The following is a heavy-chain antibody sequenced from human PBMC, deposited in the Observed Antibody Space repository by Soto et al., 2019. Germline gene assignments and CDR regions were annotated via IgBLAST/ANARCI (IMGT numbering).Heavy chain of an antibody. J-gene: IGHJ5*02. CDR3: ATDKGVAAAGITWFDP. Sequence: PSETLSLTCSVSGASMNSYHWSWIRQPAGKGLEWIGHIHSSGSTNYNPSLKSRVTMSVDTSKNQFSLRLMSLTAADTAVYYCATDKGVAAAGITWFDPWGQGSLVTVYS. V-gene: IGHV4-4*07. CDR2: IHSSGST. CDR1: GASMNSYH. D-gene: IGHD6-13*01.